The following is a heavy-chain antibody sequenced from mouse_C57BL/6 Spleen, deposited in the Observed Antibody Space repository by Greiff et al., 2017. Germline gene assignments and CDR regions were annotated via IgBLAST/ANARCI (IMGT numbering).Heavy chain of an antibody. Sequence: QVQLQQPGAELVMPGASVKLSCKASGYTFTSYWMHWVKQRPGQGLEWIGEIDPSDSYTNYNQKFKGKSTLTVDKSSSTAYMQLSSLTSEDSAVYYCARGGGYGSSYGFAYWGQGTLVTVSA. CDR3: ARGGGYGSSYGFAY. CDR1: GYTFTSYW. D-gene: IGHD1-1*01. J-gene: IGHJ3*01. V-gene: IGHV1-69*01. CDR2: IDPSDSYT.